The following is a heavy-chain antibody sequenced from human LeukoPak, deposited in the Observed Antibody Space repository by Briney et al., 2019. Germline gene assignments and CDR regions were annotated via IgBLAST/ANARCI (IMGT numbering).Heavy chain of an antibody. CDR3: AKDRGGYYDSSGAIDY. J-gene: IGHJ4*02. CDR1: GFTFRSYS. D-gene: IGHD3-22*01. CDR2: ISTSRSYI. Sequence: GGSLRLSCAASGFTFRSYSMNWVRQAPGKGLEWVSSISTSRSYIYYADSVKGRFTISRDNAKNTVYLQMNSLRAEDMALYYCAKDRGGYYDSSGAIDYWGQGTLVTVSS. V-gene: IGHV3-21*04.